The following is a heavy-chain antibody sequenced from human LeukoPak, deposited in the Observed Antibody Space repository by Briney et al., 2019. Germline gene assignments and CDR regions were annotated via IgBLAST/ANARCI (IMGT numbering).Heavy chain of an antibody. Sequence: SETLSLTCTVSGGSISSSSYYWSWIRQPPGKGLEWIGYIYYSGSTNYNPSLKSRVTISVDTSKNQSSLKLSSVTAADTAVYYCARASSGWEHFDYWGQGTLVTVSS. CDR1: GGSISSSSYY. CDR3: ARASSGWEHFDY. CDR2: IYYSGST. D-gene: IGHD6-19*01. J-gene: IGHJ4*02. V-gene: IGHV4-61*01.